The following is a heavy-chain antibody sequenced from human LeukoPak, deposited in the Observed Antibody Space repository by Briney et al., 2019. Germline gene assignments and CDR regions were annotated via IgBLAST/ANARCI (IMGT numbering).Heavy chain of an antibody. CDR2: IYTTGNT. CDR1: GGSISNYY. V-gene: IGHV4-4*07. J-gene: IGHJ3*02. Sequence: PSETLSLTCAVSGGSISNYYWSWIRQPAGKGLEWIGRIYTTGNTNYNPSLKSRVAMSVDTSENQFSLKLTSVTAADTALYYCARDYSLGTTNALDIWGQGTMVTVSS. D-gene: IGHD1-7*01. CDR3: ARDYSLGTTNALDI.